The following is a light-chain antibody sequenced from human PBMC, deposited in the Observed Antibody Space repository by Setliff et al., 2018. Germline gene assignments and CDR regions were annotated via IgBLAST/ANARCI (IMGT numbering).Light chain of an antibody. J-gene: IGLJ1*01. Sequence: QSVLTQPASVSGSPGQSITISCTGTSSDVGGYDYVSWYQQYLGKAPKIIIYEVSKRPSGGSNRFSGSKSGNTASLTISELQAEDEADYYCNSYTRRGTYVFGIGTKVTVL. CDR2: EVS. CDR3: NSYTRRGTYV. V-gene: IGLV2-14*01. CDR1: SSDVGGYDY.